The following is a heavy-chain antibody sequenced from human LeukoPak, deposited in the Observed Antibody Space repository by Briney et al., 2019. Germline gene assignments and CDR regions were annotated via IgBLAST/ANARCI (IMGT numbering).Heavy chain of an antibody. J-gene: IGHJ6*03. Sequence: GGSLRLSCAASGFIFSSYAMNWVRQAPGKGLEWVSAISGSGGSTYYADSVKGRFTISRDNSKNTLYLQMNSLRAEDTAVYYCAKDGYSYGYRYYYYMDVWGKGTTVTVSS. CDR1: GFIFSSYA. V-gene: IGHV3-23*01. D-gene: IGHD5-18*01. CDR2: ISGSGGST. CDR3: AKDGYSYGYRYYYYMDV.